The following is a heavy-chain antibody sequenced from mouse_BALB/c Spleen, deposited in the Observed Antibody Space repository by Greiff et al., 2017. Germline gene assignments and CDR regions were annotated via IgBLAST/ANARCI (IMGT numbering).Heavy chain of an antibody. V-gene: IGHV1S29*02. CDR3: AREGYYDGYYDYAMDY. CDR1: GYTFTDYN. Sequence: EVKLMESGPELVKPGASVKISCKASGYTFTDYNMHWVKQSHGKSLEWIGYIYPYNGGTGYNQKFKSKATLTVDNSSSTAYMELRSLTSEDSAVYYCAREGYYDGYYDYAMDYWGQGTSVTVSS. CDR2: IYPYNGGT. D-gene: IGHD2-3*01. J-gene: IGHJ4*01.